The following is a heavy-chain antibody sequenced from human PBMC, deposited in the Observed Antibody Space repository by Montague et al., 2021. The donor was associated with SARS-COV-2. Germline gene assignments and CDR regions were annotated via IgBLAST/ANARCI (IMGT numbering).Heavy chain of an antibody. CDR3: AKDLVLRAARPDALDV. Sequence: CAASGFTFSSYSVNWVRQAPGKGLEWISYISSSTNIIYYADSVKGRFTISRDNARNSLYLQMNSLRVDDTAVYYCAKDLVLRAARPDALDVWGQGTVVTVSS. CDR1: GFTFSSYS. V-gene: IGHV3-48*04. D-gene: IGHD6-6*01. CDR2: ISSSTNII. J-gene: IGHJ3*01.